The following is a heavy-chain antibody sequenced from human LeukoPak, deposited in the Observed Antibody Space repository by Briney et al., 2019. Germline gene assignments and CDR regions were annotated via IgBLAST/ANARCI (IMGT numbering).Heavy chain of an antibody. CDR3: AGVVATIHYYYMDV. J-gene: IGHJ6*03. CDR1: GGSCSGYY. D-gene: IGHD5-12*01. Sequence: SETLSLTCAVYGGSCSGYYWSWIRQPPGKGLEWIGEINHSGSTNYNPSLKSRVTISVDTSKKQFSLKLSSVTAADTAVYYCAGVVATIHYYYMDVWGKGTTVTVSS. V-gene: IGHV4-34*01. CDR2: INHSGST.